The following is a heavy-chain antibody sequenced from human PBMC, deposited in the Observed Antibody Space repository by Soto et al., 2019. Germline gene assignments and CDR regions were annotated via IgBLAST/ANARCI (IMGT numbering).Heavy chain of an antibody. CDR3: ASRIVLSVGYYGMDV. CDR1: GFTFSSYG. CDR2: IWYDGSNK. D-gene: IGHD2-8*01. J-gene: IGHJ6*02. V-gene: IGHV3-33*01. Sequence: QVQLVESGGGVVQPGRSLRLSCAASGFTFSSYGMHWVRQAPGKGLEWVAVIWYDGSNKYYADSVKGRFTISRDNSKNTLYLQMNSLRAEDTAVYYCASRIVLSVGYYGMDVWGQGTTVTVSS.